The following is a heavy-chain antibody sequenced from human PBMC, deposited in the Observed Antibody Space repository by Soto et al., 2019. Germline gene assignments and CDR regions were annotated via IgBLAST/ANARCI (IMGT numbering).Heavy chain of an antibody. CDR1: GFTFSSYA. CDR3: ARDWRLRPNDYYYYYYGMDV. CDR2: ISYDGSNK. D-gene: IGHD5-12*01. V-gene: IGHV3-30-3*01. J-gene: IGHJ6*02. Sequence: PGGSLRLSCAASGFTFSSYAMHWVRQAPGKGLEWVAVISYDGSNKYYADSVKGRFTISRDNSKNTLYLQMNSLRAEDTAVHYCARDWRLRPNDYYYYYYGMDVWGQGTTVTVSS.